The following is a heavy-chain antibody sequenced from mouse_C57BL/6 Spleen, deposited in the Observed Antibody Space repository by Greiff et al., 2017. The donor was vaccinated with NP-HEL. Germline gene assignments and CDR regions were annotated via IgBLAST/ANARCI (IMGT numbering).Heavy chain of an antibody. CDR3: AISLPGAYAMDY. V-gene: IGHV1-50*01. Sequence: QVQLQQPGAELVKPGASVKLSCKASGYTFTSYWMQWVKQRPGQGLEWIGEIDPSDSYTNYNQKFKGKATLTVDTSSSTAYMQLSSLTSEDSAVYYCAISLPGAYAMDYWGQGTSVTVSS. J-gene: IGHJ4*01. CDR2: IDPSDSYT. CDR1: GYTFTSYW.